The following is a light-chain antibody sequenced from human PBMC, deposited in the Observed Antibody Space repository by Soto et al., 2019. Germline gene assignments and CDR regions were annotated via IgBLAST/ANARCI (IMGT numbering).Light chain of an antibody. CDR1: QSVSASY. V-gene: IGKV3-20*01. CDR3: QQYGYSTPWT. J-gene: IGKJ1*01. CDR2: DAS. Sequence: EIVLTQSPGTLSLSPGERATLSCRASQSVSASYLAWYQQKPGQAPRLLIYDASNRATGIPDRFSGSGSGTDFTLTISRLEPEDFAVYYCQQYGYSTPWTFGKGTKVEI.